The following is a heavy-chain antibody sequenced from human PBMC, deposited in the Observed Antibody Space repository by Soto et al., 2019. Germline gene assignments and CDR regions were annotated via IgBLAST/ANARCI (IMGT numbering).Heavy chain of an antibody. J-gene: IGHJ6*02. CDR3: ARGSSYYDFWSGSHLYYGMDV. CDR1: GYTFTGYY. Sequence: VASVKVSCKASGYTFTGYYMHWVRQAPGQGLEWMGWINPNSGGTNYAQKFQGRVTMTRDTSISTAYMELSRLRSDDTAVYYCARGSSYYDFWSGSHLYYGMDVWGQGTTVTVSS. V-gene: IGHV1-2*02. CDR2: INPNSGGT. D-gene: IGHD3-3*01.